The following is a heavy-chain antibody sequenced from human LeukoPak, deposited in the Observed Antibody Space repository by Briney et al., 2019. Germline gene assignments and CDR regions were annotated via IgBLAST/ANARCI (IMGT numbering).Heavy chain of an antibody. V-gene: IGHV3-7*02. Sequence: GGSLRLSCAASGFSFSTYWMSWVRQAPGKGLEWVANIKQDGSEKYYVDSAKGRFTISRDNAKNSLYLQMNSLTAEDTAVYYCARASYISSWYFDYWGQGTLVTVSS. CDR3: ARASYISSWYFDY. J-gene: IGHJ4*02. D-gene: IGHD6-13*01. CDR1: GFSFSTYW. CDR2: IKQDGSEK.